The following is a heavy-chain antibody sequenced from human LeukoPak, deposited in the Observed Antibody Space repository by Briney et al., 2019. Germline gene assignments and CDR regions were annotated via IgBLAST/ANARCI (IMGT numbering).Heavy chain of an antibody. CDR3: ARDLIALGVSYYGMDV. J-gene: IGHJ6*02. CDR2: INNNGSTK. V-gene: IGHV3-11*04. CDR1: GFTFSDYY. Sequence: GGSLRLSCAASGFTFSDYYMTWIRQAPGKGLEWISYINNNGSTKYYADSVKGRFTISRDNAKNSLYLQMNSLRAEDTAVYYCARDLIALGVSYYGMDVWGQGTTVTVSS. D-gene: IGHD2/OR15-2a*01.